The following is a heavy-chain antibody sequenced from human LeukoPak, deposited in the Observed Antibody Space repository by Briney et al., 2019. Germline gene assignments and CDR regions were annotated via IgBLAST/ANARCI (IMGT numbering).Heavy chain of an antibody. V-gene: IGHV3-21*04. Sequence: GGSLRLSCAASGFTFSNAWMSWVRQAPGKGLEWVSSISSSSSYIYYADSVKGRFTISRDNAENSLYLQMNSLGAEDTAVYYCAKGGYGSGSPRLDYYFDYWGQGTLVTVSS. J-gene: IGHJ4*02. D-gene: IGHD3-10*01. CDR2: ISSSSSYI. CDR1: GFTFSNAW. CDR3: AKGGYGSGSPRLDYYFDY.